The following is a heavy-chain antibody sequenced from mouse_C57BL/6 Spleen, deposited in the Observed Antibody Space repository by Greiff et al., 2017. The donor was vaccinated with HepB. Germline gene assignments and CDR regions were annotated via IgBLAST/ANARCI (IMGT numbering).Heavy chain of an antibody. Sequence: EVQLQQSGAELVRPGASVKLSCTASGFNIKDDYMHWVKQRPEQGLEWIGWIDPENGDTEYASKFQGKATITADTSSNTAYLQLSSLTSEDTAVYYCTCYYGSSWFAYWGQGTLVTVSA. CDR1: GFNIKDDY. CDR2: IDPENGDT. V-gene: IGHV14-4*01. CDR3: TCYYGSSWFAY. D-gene: IGHD1-1*01. J-gene: IGHJ3*01.